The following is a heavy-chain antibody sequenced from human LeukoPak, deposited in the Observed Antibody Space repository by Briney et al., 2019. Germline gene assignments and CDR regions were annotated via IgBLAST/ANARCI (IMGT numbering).Heavy chain of an antibody. CDR2: ISGSGGST. CDR1: GFTFSSYA. J-gene: IGHJ4*02. Sequence: SGGSLRLSCAASGFTFSSYAMSWVRQAPGKGLEWVSAISGSGGSTYYADSVKGRFTISRDNSKNTLYLQMNSLRAEDTALYYCAKAPYGSGSYYTAFDYWGQGTLVTVSS. D-gene: IGHD3-10*01. CDR3: AKAPYGSGSYYTAFDY. V-gene: IGHV3-23*01.